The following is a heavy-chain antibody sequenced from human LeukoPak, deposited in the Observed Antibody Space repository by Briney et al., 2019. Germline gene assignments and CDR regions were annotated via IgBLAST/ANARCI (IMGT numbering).Heavy chain of an antibody. D-gene: IGHD3-22*01. CDR1: GGSISSYY. CDR2: TSYSGST. J-gene: IGHJ4*02. CDR3: GRLSYDTTGYWPDYFDY. V-gene: IGHV4-59*08. Sequence: SETLSLTCTVSGGSISSYYWSWIRQPPGKGLEWIGYTSYSGSTSYSPSLKSRVTISVDTSKKQFSLRLSSVTAADTAVYYCGRLSYDTTGYWPDYFDYWGQGTLVTVPS.